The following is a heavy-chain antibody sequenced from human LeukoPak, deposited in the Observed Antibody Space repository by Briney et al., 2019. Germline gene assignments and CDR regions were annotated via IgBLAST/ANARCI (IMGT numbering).Heavy chain of an antibody. J-gene: IGHJ4*02. D-gene: IGHD5-24*01. Sequence: ASVKVSCKASGYTFTSYAMHWVRQAPGQGLEWMGWITPSGGTNYTQKFQGRVAITRDTSITTAYMDLSRLTSDDTAVYYCARDRYGDGFAHFDYWGQGALVTVSS. CDR1: GYTFTSYA. V-gene: IGHV1-2*02. CDR2: ITPSGGT. CDR3: ARDRYGDGFAHFDY.